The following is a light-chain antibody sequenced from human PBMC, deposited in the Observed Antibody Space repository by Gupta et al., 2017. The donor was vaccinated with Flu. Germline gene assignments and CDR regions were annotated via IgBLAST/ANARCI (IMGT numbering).Light chain of an antibody. Sequence: SVTISCTGTSSDVGSYNRVSWYQQPPGTAPKLIIYQVSSRPSGVPDRLSGSKSGNTASLTISGLQAEDEADYYCSSYTNDDTWVFGGGTKLTVL. V-gene: IGLV2-18*02. J-gene: IGLJ3*02. CDR1: SSDVGSYNR. CDR3: SSYTNDDTWV. CDR2: QVS.